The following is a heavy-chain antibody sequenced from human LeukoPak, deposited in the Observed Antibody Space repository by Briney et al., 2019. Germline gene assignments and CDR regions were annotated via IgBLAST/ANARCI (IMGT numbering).Heavy chain of an antibody. J-gene: IGHJ4*02. D-gene: IGHD3-22*01. Sequence: GGSLRLSCAASGFTFSSYGMHWVRQAPGKGLEWVAVIWYDGSNKYYADSVKGRFIISRDNSKNTLYLQMNSLRAEDTAVYYCAKDDPLWSSGYGVDYWGQGTLVTVSS. CDR3: AKDDPLWSSGYGVDY. CDR2: IWYDGSNK. CDR1: GFTFSSYG. V-gene: IGHV3-33*06.